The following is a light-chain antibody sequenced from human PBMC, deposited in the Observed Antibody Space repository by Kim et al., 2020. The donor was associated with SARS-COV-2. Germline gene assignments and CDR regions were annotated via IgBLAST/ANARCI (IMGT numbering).Light chain of an antibody. CDR2: RDG. V-gene: IGLV3-9*01. J-gene: IGLJ2*01. CDR1: NIGIKN. Sequence: VALGQTARITCGGNNIGIKNVHWYQQKPGQAPVLVIYRDGNRPSGIPERFSGSNSGNTATLTISRAQAGDEADYYCQVWDSSAVIFGGGTKLTVL. CDR3: QVWDSSAVI.